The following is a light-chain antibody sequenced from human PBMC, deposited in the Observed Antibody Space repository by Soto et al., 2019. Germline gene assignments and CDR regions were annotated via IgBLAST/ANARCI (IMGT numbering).Light chain of an antibody. V-gene: IGLV2-14*01. CDR1: SSDVGGYNY. J-gene: IGLJ1*01. Sequence: QSALTQPASVSGSPGQSITISCTGTSSDVGGYNYVSWYQQYPGKAPKLMIYEVSNRPSGVSNRFSGSKSGNTASLTISGLQAEDEADYYCGSYTSSSTLVFGTGTKLTVL. CDR3: GSYTSSSTLV. CDR2: EVS.